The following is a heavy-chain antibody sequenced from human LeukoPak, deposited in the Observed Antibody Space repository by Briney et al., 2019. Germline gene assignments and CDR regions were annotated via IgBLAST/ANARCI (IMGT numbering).Heavy chain of an antibody. CDR1: GFTFSSYS. CDR3: AKELEAAAAFDY. J-gene: IGHJ4*02. CDR2: ITRSSYI. D-gene: IGHD6-13*01. Sequence: KAGGSLRLSCAASGFTFSSYSMNWVRQAPGKGLEWVSSITRSSYIYYADSVKGRFTISRDNSKKSLYLQMNSLRTEDTALYYCAKELEAAAAFDYWGQGTLVTVSS. V-gene: IGHV3-21*04.